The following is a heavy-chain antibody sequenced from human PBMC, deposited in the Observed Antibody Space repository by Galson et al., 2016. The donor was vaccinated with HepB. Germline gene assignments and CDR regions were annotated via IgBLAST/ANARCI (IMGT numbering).Heavy chain of an antibody. CDR3: ARDPHALDF. V-gene: IGHV3-48*02. J-gene: IGHJ4*02. CDR2: ISRSTPTI. Sequence: SLRLSCAASGFTFSSYAMVWVRQAPGKGLEWVSYISRSTPTIYYADSVKGRFTVSRDNAKNSLYLQMNNLRDEDTAVYYCARDPHALDFWGQGTLVTVSS. CDR1: GFTFSSYA.